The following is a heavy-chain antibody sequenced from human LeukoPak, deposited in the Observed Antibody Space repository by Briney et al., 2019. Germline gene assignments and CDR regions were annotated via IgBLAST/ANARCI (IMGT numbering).Heavy chain of an antibody. CDR1: GGSISSSSYY. V-gene: IGHV4-39*07. CDR3: ARVNYYDSSGYYADWFDP. J-gene: IGHJ5*02. D-gene: IGHD3-22*01. CDR2: IYYSGST. Sequence: PSETLSLTCTVSGGSISSSSYYWGWIRQPPGKGLEWIGSIYYSGSTYYNPSLKSRVTISVDTSKNQFSLKLSSVTAADTAVYYCARVNYYDSSGYYADWFDPWGQGTLVTVSS.